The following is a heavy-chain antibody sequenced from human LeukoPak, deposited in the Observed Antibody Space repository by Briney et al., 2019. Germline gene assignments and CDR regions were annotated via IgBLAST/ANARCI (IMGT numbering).Heavy chain of an antibody. CDR1: GFTFSSYA. CDR3: ARAIAAAGGGY. CDR2: ISGSGVST. J-gene: IGHJ4*02. D-gene: IGHD6-13*01. Sequence: GGSLRLSCAASGFTFSSYAMSWVRQAPGKGLEWVSAISGSGVSTYYADSVKGRFTISRDNSKNTLYLQMNRLRAEDTAVYYCARAIAAAGGGYWGQGTLVTVSS. V-gene: IGHV3-23*01.